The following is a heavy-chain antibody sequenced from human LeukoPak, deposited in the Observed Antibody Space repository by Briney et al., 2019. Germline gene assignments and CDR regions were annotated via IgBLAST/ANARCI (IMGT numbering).Heavy chain of an antibody. CDR2: IYYSGST. J-gene: IGHJ4*02. CDR3: ARLDPVDYVWGRNPYYFDY. Sequence: PSGTLSLTCTVSGGSISSSSYYWGWIRQPPGKGLEWIGSIYYSGSTYYNPSLKSRVTISVDTSKNQFSLKLSSVTAADTAVYYCARLDPVDYVWGRNPYYFDYWGQGTLVTVSS. V-gene: IGHV4-39*01. CDR1: GGSISSSSYY. D-gene: IGHD3-16*01.